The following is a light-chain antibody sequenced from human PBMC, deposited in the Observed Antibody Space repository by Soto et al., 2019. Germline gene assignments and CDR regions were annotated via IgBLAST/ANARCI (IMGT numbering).Light chain of an antibody. V-gene: IGLV2-23*01. Sequence: QSVLTQPASVSGSPGQSITISCTGTFSDIGSYNLVSWYQQHPGKAPKLMIYEDTKRPSGVSNRFSGSKSGYTASLTISGLQAEDEAGYFCCSYAGSSTLVFGGGTKLTVL. CDR1: FSDIGSYNL. CDR3: CSYAGSSTLV. CDR2: EDT. J-gene: IGLJ2*01.